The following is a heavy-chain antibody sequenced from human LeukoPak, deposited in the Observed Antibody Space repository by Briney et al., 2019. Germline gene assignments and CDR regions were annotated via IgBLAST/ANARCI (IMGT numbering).Heavy chain of an antibody. J-gene: IGHJ4*02. V-gene: IGHV3-33*01. CDR3: ARGITMVRGVIDY. CDR1: GFAFNTYA. D-gene: IGHD3-10*01. CDR2: IWHDGSHK. Sequence: GRSLRLSCEASGFAFNTYAMHWVRQAPGKGLEWVTLIWHDGSHKFYIDSVRGRFTISRDNAKNSLYLQMNSLRAEDTAVYYCARGITMVRGVIDYWGQGTLVTVSS.